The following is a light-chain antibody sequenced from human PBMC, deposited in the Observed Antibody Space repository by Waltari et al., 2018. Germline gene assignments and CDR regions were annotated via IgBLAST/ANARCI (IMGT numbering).Light chain of an antibody. CDR3: GSYAGSKILL. CDR2: AVT. CDR1: SSDVGIYDY. Sequence: QSALTQPPSASGSPGQSVTISCTGTSSDVGIYDYVSWYQQRPGKAPKLIIYAVTGRPSGGPYPFSGPKSGHPAPLTGFGLQTEDEGTYYCGSYAGSKILLFGGGTELTVL. J-gene: IGLJ3*02. V-gene: IGLV2-8*01.